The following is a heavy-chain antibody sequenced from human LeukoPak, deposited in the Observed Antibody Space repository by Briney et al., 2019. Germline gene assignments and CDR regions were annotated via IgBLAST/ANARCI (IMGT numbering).Heavy chain of an antibody. CDR1: GFTFSSYA. V-gene: IGHV3-23*01. CDR2: ISGGGEDT. D-gene: IGHD1-1*01. CDR3: AKPRAMTTGVGRYFDL. J-gene: IGHJ2*01. Sequence: GGSLRLSCAASGFTFSSYAMSWIRQAPAQRLDWVSAISGGGEDTYYPDSVKGRFTISRDNSKNTLYLQMSSLRAEGTAIYYCAKPRAMTTGVGRYFDLWGRGTLVTVSS.